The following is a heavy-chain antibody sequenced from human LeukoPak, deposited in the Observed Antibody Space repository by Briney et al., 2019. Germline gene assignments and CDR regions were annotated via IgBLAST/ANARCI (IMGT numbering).Heavy chain of an antibody. CDR1: GYTFTGYY. CDR3: ARDDAGTHDS. V-gene: IGHV1-2*02. CDR2: INPNSGAT. J-gene: IGHJ5*01. Sequence: ASVKVSCKASGYTFTGYYMHWVRRAPGQGLGWMGWINPNSGATNYVQKFQGRLTMTLDTSISTLYMDLSSLTSDDTAVYFCARDDAGTHDSWGQGTLVTVSS. D-gene: IGHD3/OR15-3a*01.